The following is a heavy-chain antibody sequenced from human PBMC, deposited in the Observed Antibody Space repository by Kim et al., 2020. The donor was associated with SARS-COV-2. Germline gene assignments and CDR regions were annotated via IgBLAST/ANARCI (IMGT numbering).Heavy chain of an antibody. CDR2: IIGDGSVK. Sequence: GGSLRLSCAASGFRFSSYWMSWVRQAPGKGLEWVANIIGDGSVKYYLESVKGRFTISRDNANNSVYLQMHSLRAEDMAVYYCARVNYDSPGGYWGQGTL. D-gene: IGHD3-22*01. CDR3: ARVNYDSPGGY. CDR1: GFRFSSYW. J-gene: IGHJ4*02. V-gene: IGHV3-7*01.